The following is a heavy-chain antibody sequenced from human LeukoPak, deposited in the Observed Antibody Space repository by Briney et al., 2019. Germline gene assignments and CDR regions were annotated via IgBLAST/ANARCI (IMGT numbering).Heavy chain of an antibody. CDR1: GFTFSSYS. D-gene: IGHD5-24*01. CDR3: ARALQMATTTD. V-gene: IGHV3-21*01. J-gene: IGHJ4*02. CDR2: ISSSSTYI. Sequence: KAGGSLRLSCAASGFTFSSYSMNWVRQAPGKGLEWVSSISSSSTYIYYADSVKGRFTISRDNAKNSLYLQMNSLRAEDTAVYYCARALQMATTTDWGQGTLVTVSS.